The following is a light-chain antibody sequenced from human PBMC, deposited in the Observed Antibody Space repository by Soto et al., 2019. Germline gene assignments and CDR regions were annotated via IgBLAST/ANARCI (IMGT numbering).Light chain of an antibody. CDR2: ATS. CDR1: QSIASY. J-gene: IGKJ5*01. CDR3: QQRNDWPRNT. Sequence: EIVLTQSPGTLSLSPGERATLSSRASQSIASYVAWYHQRPGQATRLIIYATSNRANGVPVRFSGSGSGTEFTLTLSSLETEDSGVYYCQQRNDWPRNTFGQGTRLEIK. V-gene: IGKV3-11*01.